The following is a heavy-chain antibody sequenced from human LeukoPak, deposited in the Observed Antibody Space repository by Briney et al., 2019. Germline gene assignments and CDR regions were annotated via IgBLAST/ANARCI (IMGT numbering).Heavy chain of an antibody. CDR1: GGSIINRDYY. CDR2: VYYSGRT. D-gene: IGHD1-26*01. CDR3: ASSGSYYLRFFQH. V-gene: IGHV4-39*01. Sequence: SETLSLTCTVSGGSIINRDYYWGWIRQPPGKGLEWIGSVYYSGRTDYNPSLKSRLTISVDTSKNQFSLKLSSVTAADTAVYYCASSGSYYLRFFQHWGRGTLVIVSS. J-gene: IGHJ1*01.